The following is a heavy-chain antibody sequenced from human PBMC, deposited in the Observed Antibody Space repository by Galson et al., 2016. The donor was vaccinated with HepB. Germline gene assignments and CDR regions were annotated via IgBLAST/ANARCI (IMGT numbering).Heavy chain of an antibody. V-gene: IGHV3-23*01. J-gene: IGHJ4*02. D-gene: IGHD6-19*01. Sequence: SLRLSCAVSGFTFNTYAMTWVRQAPGKGLEWVSAISGNGGNSYYADSVKGRFTISKDKSKNTLYLQMNSLRVEDTAIYYCAKRQGYTSGRADSWGQGTLVAVSS. CDR3: AKRQGYTSGRADS. CDR2: ISGNGGNS. CDR1: GFTFNTYA.